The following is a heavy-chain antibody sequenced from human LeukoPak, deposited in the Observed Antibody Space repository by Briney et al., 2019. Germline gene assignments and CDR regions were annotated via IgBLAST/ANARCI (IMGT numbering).Heavy chain of an antibody. D-gene: IGHD5-18*01. CDR1: GYTFTGYY. J-gene: IGHJ5*02. V-gene: IGHV1-2*02. CDR3: ARLIQLWLQDEDWFDP. CDR2: TNPNSGGT. Sequence: AASVKVSCKASGYTFTGYYMHWVRQAPGQGLEWMGWTNPNSGGTNYAQKFQGRVTMTRDTSISTAYMELSRLRSDDTAVYYCARLIQLWLQDEDWFDPWGQGTLVTVSS.